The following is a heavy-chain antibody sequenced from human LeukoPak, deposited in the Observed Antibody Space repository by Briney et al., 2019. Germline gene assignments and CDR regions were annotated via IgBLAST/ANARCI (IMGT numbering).Heavy chain of an antibody. V-gene: IGHV3-7*01. CDR2: IKQDGSEK. CDR1: GFTFSSYW. CDR3: ARTSYQLLFPYYYYYMDV. Sequence: PGGSLRLSCAASGFTFSSYWMSWVRQAPGKGLEWVANIKQDGSEKYYVDSVKGRFTISRDNAKNSLYLQMNSLRAEDTAVYYCARTSYQLLFPYYYYYMDVWGKGTTVTISS. J-gene: IGHJ6*03. D-gene: IGHD2-2*01.